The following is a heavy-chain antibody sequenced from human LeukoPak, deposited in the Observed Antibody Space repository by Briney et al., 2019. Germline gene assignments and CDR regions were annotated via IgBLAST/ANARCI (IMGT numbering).Heavy chain of an antibody. Sequence: SETLSLTCNVSGASLSSAHGWSWIRQPPGKGLEWIGYSQNSGCTNCNPSLKSRVTISVDTSKNQFSLKLSSVTAADTAIYYCARDYSGSLDYWGQGILVTVTS. CDR3: ARDYSGSLDY. D-gene: IGHD3-10*01. CDR2: SQNSGCT. J-gene: IGHJ4*02. V-gene: IGHV4-61*01. CDR1: GASLSSAHG.